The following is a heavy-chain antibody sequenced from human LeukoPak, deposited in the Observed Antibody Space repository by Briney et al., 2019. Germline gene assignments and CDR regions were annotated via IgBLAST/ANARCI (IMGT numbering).Heavy chain of an antibody. Sequence: GGSLRLSCAASGFTLSSYWMSWVRQAPGKGLGWVANIKQDGSENYYVDSVKGRFTISRDNAKKSLYLQMNSLRAEDTAVYYCARGGGSNGWFYWGQGTLVTVSS. D-gene: IGHD6-19*01. CDR1: GFTLSSYW. V-gene: IGHV3-7*04. J-gene: IGHJ4*02. CDR2: IKQDGSEN. CDR3: ARGGGSNGWFY.